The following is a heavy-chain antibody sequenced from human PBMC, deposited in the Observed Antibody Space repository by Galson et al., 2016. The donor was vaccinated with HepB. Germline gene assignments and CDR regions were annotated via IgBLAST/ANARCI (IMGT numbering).Heavy chain of an antibody. CDR1: GYTFTDYY. J-gene: IGHJ4*02. CDR2: LNPKSGGT. V-gene: IGHV1-2*04. CDR3: AKEAVTGTPFDY. Sequence: SVKVSCKASGYTFTDYYLHWVRQAPGQGLEWMGWLNPKSGGTTYAQKFQGWVTMTRDTSISTAYLEVTRLKSDDTAVYYCAKEAVTGTPFDYWGQGTQVTVSS. D-gene: IGHD6-19*01.